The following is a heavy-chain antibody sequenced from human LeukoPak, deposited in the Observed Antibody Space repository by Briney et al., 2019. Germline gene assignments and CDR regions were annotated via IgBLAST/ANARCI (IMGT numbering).Heavy chain of an antibody. J-gene: IGHJ4*02. CDR2: IRYDGSNK. V-gene: IGHV3-30*02. CDR1: GFTFSSYG. CDR3: AKDVRGSYRLAY. D-gene: IGHD1-26*01. Sequence: GGSLRLSCAASGFTFSSYGMHRVRQAPGKGLEWVAFIRYDGSNKYYADSVKGRFTISRDNSKNTLYLQMNSLRAEDTAVYYGAKDVRGSYRLAYWGQGTLVTVSS.